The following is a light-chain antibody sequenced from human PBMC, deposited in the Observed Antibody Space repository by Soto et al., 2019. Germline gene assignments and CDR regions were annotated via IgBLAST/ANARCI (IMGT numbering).Light chain of an antibody. CDR2: GSS. CDR1: QSVSNNY. Sequence: EVVLTQPPGTLSLSPGERATLSCRASQSVSNNYFAWYQQKPGQAPRLLIFGSSDRATGIPDRFSGSGSGTDFTLTISRLEPDDFAVYYCQQYGSSPPYTFGQGTKLEIK. V-gene: IGKV3-20*01. J-gene: IGKJ2*01. CDR3: QQYGSSPPYT.